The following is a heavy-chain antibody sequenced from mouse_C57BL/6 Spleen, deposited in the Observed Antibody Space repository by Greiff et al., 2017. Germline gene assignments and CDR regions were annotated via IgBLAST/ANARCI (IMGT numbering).Heavy chain of an antibody. CDR2: IWSGGST. Sequence: QVQLQQSGPGLVQPSQSLSITCTVSGFSLTSYGVHWVRQSPGKGLEWLGVIWSGGSTDYNAAFISRLSISKDNSKSQVFLKMNSLQADDTAIYYCARMGITTVVPDYYAMDYWGQGTSVTVSS. CDR1: GFSLTSYG. D-gene: IGHD1-1*01. J-gene: IGHJ4*01. V-gene: IGHV2-2*01. CDR3: ARMGITTVVPDYYAMDY.